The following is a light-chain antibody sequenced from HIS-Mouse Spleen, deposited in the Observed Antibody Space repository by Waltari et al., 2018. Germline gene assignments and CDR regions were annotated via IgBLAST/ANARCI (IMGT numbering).Light chain of an antibody. J-gene: IGKJ4*01. CDR1: QIVSSY. Sequence: EIVLTQSPATLSLSPGERATLSCRASQIVSSYLAWYQHKPGQAPRRLIDDASNRATGIPARFSGSGSGTDFTLTISSLEPEDFAVYYCQQRSNWPELTFGGGTKVEIK. CDR3: QQRSNWPELT. CDR2: DAS. V-gene: IGKV3-11*01.